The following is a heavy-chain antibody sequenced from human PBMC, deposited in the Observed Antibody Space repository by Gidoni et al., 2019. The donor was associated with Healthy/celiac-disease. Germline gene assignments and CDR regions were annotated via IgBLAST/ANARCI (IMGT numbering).Heavy chain of an antibody. J-gene: IGHJ4*02. D-gene: IGHD3-3*01. CDR3: AHRFWGGVVPSPFDY. V-gene: IGHV2-5*01. Sequence: QITLKESGPTLVKPTQTRTLTSTFSGFSLSTSGVGVGWISQPPGKALEWLALIYWNDDKRYSPALKSRLTITKDTSKNQVVLTLTNMDPVDTATYYCAHRFWGGVVPSPFDYWGQGTLVTVSS. CDR2: IYWNDDK. CDR1: GFSLSTSGVG.